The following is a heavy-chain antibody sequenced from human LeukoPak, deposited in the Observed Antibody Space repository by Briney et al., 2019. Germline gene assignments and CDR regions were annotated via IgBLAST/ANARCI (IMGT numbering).Heavy chain of an antibody. D-gene: IGHD3-10*01. CDR2: INHSGST. CDR3: ARGYYGSGSHCCHMDV. CDR1: VGSFSGYY. V-gene: IGHV4-34*01. Sequence: SETLSLTCDVYVGSFSGYYWSWIRQPPGKGLGWIGEINHSGSTNYNSSHKSRVTISVDTSKNQFSLKLSSVTAADTAVYYCARGYYGSGSHCCHMDVWGKGTTITVS. J-gene: IGHJ6*03.